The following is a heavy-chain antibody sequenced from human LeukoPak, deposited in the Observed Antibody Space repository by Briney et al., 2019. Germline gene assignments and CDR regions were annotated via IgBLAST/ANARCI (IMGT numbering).Heavy chain of an antibody. CDR3: ARDDDYFDSNYYGMDF. Sequence: ASVKVSCKASGYTFTGYYMHWVRQAPGQGLEWMGWISTYNGDTNYAQKVQDRVTMTRDTSTSTAYMELRSLRSDDTAVYYCARDDDYFDSNYYGMDFWGQGTTVIVSS. V-gene: IGHV1-18*04. CDR2: ISTYNGDT. CDR1: GYTFTGYY. J-gene: IGHJ6*02. D-gene: IGHD3-22*01.